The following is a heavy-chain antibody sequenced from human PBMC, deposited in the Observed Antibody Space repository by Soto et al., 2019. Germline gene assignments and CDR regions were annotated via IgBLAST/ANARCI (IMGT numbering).Heavy chain of an antibody. CDR3: ASLRYSGGWRLHYYYYGMDV. CDR1: GGSISSSSYY. CDR2: IYYSGST. D-gene: IGHD6-19*01. V-gene: IGHV4-39*01. J-gene: IGHJ6*02. Sequence: SETLSLTCTVSGGSISSSSYYWGWIRQPPGKGLEWIGSIYYSGSTYYNPSLKSRVTISVDTSKNQFSLKLSSVTAADTAVYYCASLRYSGGWRLHYYYYGMDVWGQGTTVTVSS.